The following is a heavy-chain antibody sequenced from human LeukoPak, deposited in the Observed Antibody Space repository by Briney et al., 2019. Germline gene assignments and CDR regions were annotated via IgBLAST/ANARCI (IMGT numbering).Heavy chain of an antibody. V-gene: IGHV3-74*01. CDR3: ARDGTASSGFNWFDP. Sequence: GGSLRLSCAASGFTFSTYWMHWVRQVPGKGLVWVSRVNSDGSSSAYADSVKDRFSISRDNAKNTLYLQMNSLTAEDTAVYYCARDGTASSGFNWFDPWGQGTLVTVSS. CDR2: VNSDGSSS. J-gene: IGHJ5*02. D-gene: IGHD6-19*01. CDR1: GFTFSTYW.